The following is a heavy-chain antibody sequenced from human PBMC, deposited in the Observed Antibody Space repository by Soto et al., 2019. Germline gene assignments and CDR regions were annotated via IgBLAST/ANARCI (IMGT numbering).Heavy chain of an antibody. Sequence: SETLSLTCTVSGGSISSYYWSWIRQPPGKGLEWIGYIYYSGSTNYNPSLKSRVTISVDTSKNQFSLKLSSVTAADTAVYYCAGSYGSGLGAFDIWGQGTMVTVSS. CDR3: AGSYGSGLGAFDI. CDR1: GGSISSYY. CDR2: IYYSGST. D-gene: IGHD3-10*01. V-gene: IGHV4-59*08. J-gene: IGHJ3*02.